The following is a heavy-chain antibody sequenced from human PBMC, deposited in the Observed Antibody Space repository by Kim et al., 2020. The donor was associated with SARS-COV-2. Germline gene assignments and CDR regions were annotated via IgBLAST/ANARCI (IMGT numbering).Heavy chain of an antibody. CDR1: GYTLIELS. CDR3: ATAPPYCTNGVCQNWFDP. J-gene: IGHJ5*02. D-gene: IGHD2-8*01. V-gene: IGHV1-24*01. Sequence: APVKVSCKVSGYTLIELSMHWVRQAPGKGLEWMGGFDPEEGETIYAQKFQGRVTMTEDTSTDTAYMEVRSLRSEDTAVYYCATAPPYCTNGVCQNWFDPWGQGTLVTVSS. CDR2: FDPEEGET.